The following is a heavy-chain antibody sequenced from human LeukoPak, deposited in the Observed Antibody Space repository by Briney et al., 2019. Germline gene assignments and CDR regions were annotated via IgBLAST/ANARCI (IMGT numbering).Heavy chain of an antibody. V-gene: IGHV4-39*07. CDR3: ARSMGRYYYDSSGYSYYFDY. J-gene: IGHJ4*02. D-gene: IGHD3-22*01. Sequence: PSETLSLTCTVSGGSISSSGYYWGWIRQPPGKGLEWIGSIYYSGSTYYNPSLKSRVTISVDTSKNQFSLKLSSVTAADTAVYYCARSMGRYYYDSSGYSYYFDYWGQGTLVTVSS. CDR2: IYYSGST. CDR1: GGSISSSGYY.